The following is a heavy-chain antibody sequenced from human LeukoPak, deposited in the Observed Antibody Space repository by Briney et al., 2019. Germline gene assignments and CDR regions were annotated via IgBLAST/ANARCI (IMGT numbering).Heavy chain of an antibody. V-gene: IGHV3-21*01. CDR3: ASSGWLPFDY. D-gene: IGHD6-19*01. J-gene: IGHJ4*02. CDR1: GFTFSSYS. Sequence: GGSLRLSCAASGFTFSSYSMNWVRQAPGKGLEWVSSISSSSSYIYYADSVKGRFTISRDNAKNSLYLQMNRLRAEDTAVYYCASSGWLPFDYWGQGTLVTVSS. CDR2: ISSSSSYI.